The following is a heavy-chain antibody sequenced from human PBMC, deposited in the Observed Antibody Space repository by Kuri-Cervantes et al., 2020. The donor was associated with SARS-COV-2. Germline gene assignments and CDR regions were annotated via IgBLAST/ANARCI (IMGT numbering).Heavy chain of an antibody. CDR3: ARERPRSGALTDY. CDR2: ISSSSSYI. CDR1: GFTFSSYS. Sequence: GGSLRLSCAASGFTFSSYSMNWVRQAPGKGLEWVSSISSSSSYIYYADSVKGRFTISRDNAKNSLYLQMNSLRAEDTAMYYCARERPRSGALTDYWGQGTLVTVSS. D-gene: IGHD3-10*01. V-gene: IGHV3-21*01. J-gene: IGHJ4*02.